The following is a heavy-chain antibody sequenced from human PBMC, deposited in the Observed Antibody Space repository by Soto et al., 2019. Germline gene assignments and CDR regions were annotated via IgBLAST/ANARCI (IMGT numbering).Heavy chain of an antibody. CDR3: ARLLVNTNWYSFDY. J-gene: IGHJ4*02. CDR1: GYSFISNW. D-gene: IGHD2-21*02. CDR2: IYPGDSDI. V-gene: IGHV5-51*01. Sequence: GESLKISCKGSGYSFISNWIGWVRQMPGKGLEWMGIIYPGDSDITYSPSFQGQVTISADKSISTAYLQWSSLKASDAAMYYCARLLVNTNWYSFDYWGQGTLVTVSS.